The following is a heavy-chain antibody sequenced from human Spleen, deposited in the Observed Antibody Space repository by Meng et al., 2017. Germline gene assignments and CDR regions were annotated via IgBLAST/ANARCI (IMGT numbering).Heavy chain of an antibody. V-gene: IGHV1-18*01. J-gene: IGHJ4*02. CDR1: GYTLTTYG. CDR3: ARVEVGITSGDY. D-gene: IGHD2-21*01. Sequence: QVQLVQSGAEVKKPGASVEVSCKASGYTLTTYGINWVRQAPGQGLEWMGWIGTYNGNTTYTQMLQDRVTMTTDTSTSTAYMELRSLRSDDTAVYYCARVEVGITSGDYWGQGTLVTVSS. CDR2: IGTYNGNT.